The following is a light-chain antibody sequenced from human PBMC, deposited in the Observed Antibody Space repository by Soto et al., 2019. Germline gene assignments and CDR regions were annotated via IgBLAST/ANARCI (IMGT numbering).Light chain of an antibody. J-gene: IGKJ2*01. V-gene: IGKV1-5*01. CDR1: QSISSW. CDR2: DAS. CDR3: QQHNSYLYT. Sequence: DIQMTQSPSTLSASVGDRVTITCRASQSISSWLAWYQQKPGKAPKLLIYDASSWESGVPSRFSGSGSGTEFTLTISSLQPDDFATYYCQQHNSYLYTFGQGTKLEIK.